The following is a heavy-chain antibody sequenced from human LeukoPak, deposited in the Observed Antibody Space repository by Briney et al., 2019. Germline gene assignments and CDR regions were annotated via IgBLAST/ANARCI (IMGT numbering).Heavy chain of an antibody. CDR1: GGSISSYY. J-gene: IGHJ2*01. V-gene: IGHV4-59*08. Sequence: PSETLSLTCTVSGGSISSYYWSWIRQPPGKGLEWIGYIYYSGSTNYNPSLKSRVTISVDTSKNQFSLKLSSVTAADTAAYYCARQRVRGVIMNEPGYFDLWGRGTLVTVSS. D-gene: IGHD3-10*01. CDR3: ARQRVRGVIMNEPGYFDL. CDR2: IYYSGST.